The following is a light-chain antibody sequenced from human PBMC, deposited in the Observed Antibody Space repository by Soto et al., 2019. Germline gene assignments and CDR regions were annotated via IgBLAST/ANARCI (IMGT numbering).Light chain of an antibody. CDR1: QSITTW. CDR3: QQYNDYWT. CDR2: DAS. V-gene: IGKV1-5*01. J-gene: IGKJ1*01. Sequence: DIQMTQSPSTLSASVGDRVVITCRASQSITTWLAWYQQKPAKPPRLLIYDASSLESEIPSRFSGSGSGTEFTLTISSLQPDDFATYYCQQYNDYWTFGQGTKVDIK.